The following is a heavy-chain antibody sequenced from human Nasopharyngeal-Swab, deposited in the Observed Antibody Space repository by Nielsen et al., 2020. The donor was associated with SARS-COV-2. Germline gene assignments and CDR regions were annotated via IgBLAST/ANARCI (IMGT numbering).Heavy chain of an antibody. V-gene: IGHV3-73*01. CDR3: ARVNPISGSYYDAIDI. J-gene: IGHJ3*02. Sequence: GGSLRLSCAASGFTFSGSTMHWVRQASGKGLEWVGRIRSKADNYATAYAASVKGRVIISRDDSKNTAYLQMNSLKTEDTAVYYCARVNPISGSYYDAIDIWGQGTMVTVSS. D-gene: IGHD1-26*01. CDR2: IRSKADNYAT. CDR1: GFTFSGST.